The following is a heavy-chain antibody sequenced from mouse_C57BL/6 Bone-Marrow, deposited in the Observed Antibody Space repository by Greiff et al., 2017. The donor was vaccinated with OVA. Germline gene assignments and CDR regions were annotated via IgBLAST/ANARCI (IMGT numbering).Heavy chain of an antibody. V-gene: IGHV1-82*01. CDR2: IYPGDGDT. D-gene: IGHD1-1*01. CDR1: GYAFSSSW. CDR3: ARSITTVDYWYFDV. Sequence: VHLVESGPELVKPGASVKISCKASGYAFSSSWMNWVKQRPGKGLEWIGRIYPGDGDTNYNGKFKGKATLTADKSSSTAYMQLSSLTSEDSAVYFCARSITTVDYWYFDVWGTGTTVTVSS. J-gene: IGHJ1*03.